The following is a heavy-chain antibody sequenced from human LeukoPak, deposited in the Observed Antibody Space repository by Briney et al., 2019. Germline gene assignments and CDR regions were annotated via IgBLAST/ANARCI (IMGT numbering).Heavy chain of an antibody. D-gene: IGHD3-22*01. CDR1: GGSISSSSYY. Sequence: SETLSLTCTVSGGSISSSSYYWGWIRQPPGKGLEWIGSIYYSGSTYCNPSLKSRVTISVDTSKNQFSLKLSSVTAADTAVYYCAREPDSSGYQLFDYWGQGTLVTVSS. J-gene: IGHJ4*02. CDR3: AREPDSSGYQLFDY. V-gene: IGHV4-39*02. CDR2: IYYSGST.